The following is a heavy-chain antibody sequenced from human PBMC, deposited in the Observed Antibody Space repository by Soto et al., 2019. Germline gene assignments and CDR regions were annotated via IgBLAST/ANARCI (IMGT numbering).Heavy chain of an antibody. CDR2: IYYSGST. Sequence: PSETLSLTCAVSGGSISSGGYYWSWIRQPPGKGLEWIGYIYYSGSTNYNPSLKSRVTISVDTSKNQFSLKLSSVTAADTAVYYCARVVVGATVWFDPWGQGTLVTVSS. J-gene: IGHJ5*02. V-gene: IGHV4-61*08. D-gene: IGHD1-26*01. CDR3: ARVVVGATVWFDP. CDR1: GGSISSGGYY.